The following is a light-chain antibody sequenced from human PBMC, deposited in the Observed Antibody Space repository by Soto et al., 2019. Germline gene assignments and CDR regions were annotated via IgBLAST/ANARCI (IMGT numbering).Light chain of an antibody. J-gene: IGLJ1*01. CDR1: SSDIGTYKY. CDR2: QVS. Sequence: QSALAQPASVSGSPGQSITISCTGTSSDIGTYKYVSWYQQHPGKAPKLMIYQVSNRPSGVSSRFSGSKSGNTASLTISGLQAEDEAEYYCSSYTSGSTPYLFGTGTKLTVL. V-gene: IGLV2-14*01. CDR3: SSYTSGSTPYL.